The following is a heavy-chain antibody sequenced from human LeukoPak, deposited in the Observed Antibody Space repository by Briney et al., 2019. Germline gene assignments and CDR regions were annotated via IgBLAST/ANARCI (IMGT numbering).Heavy chain of an antibody. D-gene: IGHD3-22*01. V-gene: IGHV3-74*01. CDR2: INSDGRTT. CDR1: EFTFSSYW. Sequence: GGSLRLSCEASEFTFSSYWMHWVRQAPGKGLVWVSRINSDGRTTIYADSVKGRFTISRDNARNTLYLQMDSLRAEDTAVYYCAREGYYDSSGYSIRFSYWGQGTLVTVSS. CDR3: AREGYYDSSGYSIRFSY. J-gene: IGHJ4*02.